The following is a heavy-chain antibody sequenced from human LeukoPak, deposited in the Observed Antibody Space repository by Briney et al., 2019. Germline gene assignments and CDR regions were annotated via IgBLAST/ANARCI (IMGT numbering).Heavy chain of an antibody. CDR2: IYTSGST. J-gene: IGHJ6*04. D-gene: IGHD3-3*01. CDR3: ARDPATYDFWSGYWDV. Sequence: PSETLSLTCTVSGGSLSSGSYYWSWIRQPAGKGLEWIGRIYTSGSTNYNPSLKSRVTISVDTSKNQFSLKLSSVTAADTAVYYCARDPATYDFWSGYWDVWGKGTTVTVSS. V-gene: IGHV4-61*02. CDR1: GGSLSSGSYY.